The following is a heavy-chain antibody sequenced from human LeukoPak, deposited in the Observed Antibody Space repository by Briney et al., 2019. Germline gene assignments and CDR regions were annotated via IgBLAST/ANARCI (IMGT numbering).Heavy chain of an antibody. CDR1: GGSISSSSYY. CDR2: IYYSGST. CDR3: ARLVGSGSTYFDY. D-gene: IGHD3-10*01. J-gene: IGHJ4*02. V-gene: IGHV4-39*01. Sequence: SETLSLTCTVSGGSISSSSYYWGWIRQPPGKGLEWIGSIYYSGSTYYNPSLKSRVTISVDTSKNQFSLKLSSVTAADTAVYYCARLVGSGSTYFDYWGQGTLVTVSS.